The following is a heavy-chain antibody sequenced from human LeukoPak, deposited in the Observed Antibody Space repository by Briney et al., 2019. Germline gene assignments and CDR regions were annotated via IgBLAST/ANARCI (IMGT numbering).Heavy chain of an antibody. D-gene: IGHD5-24*01. CDR1: GNSFGDYY. Sequence: SETLSLTCTVSGNSFGDYYWSWIRQPAGKGLEWIGSIYHSGSTYYNPSLKSRVTISEDTSKNQFSLKLSSVTAADTAVYYCARGWLQPYYYYYMDVWGKGTTVTISS. J-gene: IGHJ6*03. CDR3: ARGWLQPYYYYYMDV. CDR2: IYHSGST. V-gene: IGHV4-38-2*02.